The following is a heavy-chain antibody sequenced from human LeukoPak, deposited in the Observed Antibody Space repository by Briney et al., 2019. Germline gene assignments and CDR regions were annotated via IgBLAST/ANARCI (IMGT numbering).Heavy chain of an antibody. CDR2: ISYDGSNK. CDR3: AKDSHSGTYFDS. Sequence: GGSLRLSCAASAFTFSSYAMPGVRQAPGKGLEWVAVISYDGSNKYYADSVKGRFTISRDNSKSTLFLQMNSLRAEDTAVYYCAKDSHSGTYFDSWGRGTLVTVSS. J-gene: IGHJ4*02. CDR1: AFTFSSYA. D-gene: IGHD1-26*01. V-gene: IGHV3-30*07.